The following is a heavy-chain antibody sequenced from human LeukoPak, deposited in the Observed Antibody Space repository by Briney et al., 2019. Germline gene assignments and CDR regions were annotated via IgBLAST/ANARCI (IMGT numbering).Heavy chain of an antibody. CDR3: AKDRGSSFLMGRSPVSL. D-gene: IGHD3-10*01. CDR1: GFTFSSYA. CDR2: SSGSGGST. Sequence: PGGSLRLSCAASGFTFSSYAMSLVRQAPGKGLEWVSASSGSGGSTYYADSVKGRFTISRDNSKNTLYLQMNSLRAEDTAVYYCAKDRGSSFLMGRSPVSLWGQGTLVTVSS. J-gene: IGHJ4*02. V-gene: IGHV3-23*01.